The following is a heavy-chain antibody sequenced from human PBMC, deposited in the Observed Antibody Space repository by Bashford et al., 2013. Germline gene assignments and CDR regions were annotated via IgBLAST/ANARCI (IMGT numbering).Heavy chain of an antibody. V-gene: IGHV3-30*18. CDR3: AKDSPGLYGETLRNWFDP. CDR2: ISYDGNDR. J-gene: IGHJ5*02. CDR1: GFTFSSYG. D-gene: IGHD3-10*02. Sequence: GGSLRLSCAASGFTFSSYGMQWVRQAPGKGLEWVAVISYDGNDRYYADSVKGRFTISRDDSKNTLYLQMNSLRAEDTAVYYCAKDSPGLYGETLRNWFDPWGQGTLVTVSS.